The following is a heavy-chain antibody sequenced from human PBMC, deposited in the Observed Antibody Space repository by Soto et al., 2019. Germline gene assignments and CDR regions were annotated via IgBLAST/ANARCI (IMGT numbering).Heavy chain of an antibody. CDR1: GGTFSTYA. D-gene: IGHD5-18*01. Sequence: QVQLVQSGAEVKKPESSVKVSCKAPGGTFSTYAISWVRQAPGQGLEWMGGIIPMFGTANYAQRFQDRVTITAEEDTNTVDMEPRGLRCEDTAVYFCASGIQLWLRQINDGYAGWGQGTVVTVSS. CDR2: IIPMFGTA. V-gene: IGHV1-69*12. J-gene: IGHJ4*02. CDR3: ASGIQLWLRQINDGYAG.